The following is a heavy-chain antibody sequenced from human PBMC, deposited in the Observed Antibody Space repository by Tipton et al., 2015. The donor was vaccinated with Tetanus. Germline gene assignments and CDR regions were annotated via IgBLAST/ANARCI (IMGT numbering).Heavy chain of an antibody. CDR1: GYNFISYG. V-gene: IGHV1-18*01. D-gene: IGHD3-16*01. J-gene: IGHJ2*01. CDR2: ISTFNGNT. Sequence: QVQLVQSGPEVKKPGASVKVSCKTSGYNFISYGISWVRQAPGHGLEWMGWISTFNGNTNYAQKFQGRVTLTTDTSTSTAYMDLRSLRSDDTAVYYCARVWGRSYWYFDNWGRGTLVTVSS. CDR3: ARVWGRSYWYFDN.